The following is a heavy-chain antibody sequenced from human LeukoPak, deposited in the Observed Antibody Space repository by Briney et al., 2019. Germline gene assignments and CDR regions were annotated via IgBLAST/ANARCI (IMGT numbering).Heavy chain of an antibody. Sequence: ESGGGLVKPGGSLRLSCAASGFTFSSYTMNWVRQAPGKGLEWVSYISSSSSYIYYADSVKGRFTISRDNAENSLYLQMNCLRAEDTAVYYCARGSEGYCSGGGCYYGMDVWGQGTTVTVPS. D-gene: IGHD2-15*01. J-gene: IGHJ6*01. V-gene: IGHV3-21*01. CDR1: GFTFSSYT. CDR3: ARGSEGYCSGGGCYYGMDV. CDR2: ISSSSSYI.